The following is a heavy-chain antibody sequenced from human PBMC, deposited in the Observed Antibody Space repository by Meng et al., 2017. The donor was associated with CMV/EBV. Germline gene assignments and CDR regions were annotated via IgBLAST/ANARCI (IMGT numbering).Heavy chain of an antibody. CDR1: GFTFSSYS. J-gene: IGHJ6*02. CDR2: SSSSSSSYI. D-gene: IGHD2-2*01. V-gene: IGHV3-21*01. Sequence: GGSLRLSCAASGFTFSSYSMNWVRQAPGKGLEWVSSSSSSSSSYIYYADSVKGRFTISRDNAKNSLYLQMNSLRAEDTAVYYCARVSLRVVPAASYYYYYGMDVWGQGTTVTVSS. CDR3: ARVSLRVVPAASYYYYYGMDV.